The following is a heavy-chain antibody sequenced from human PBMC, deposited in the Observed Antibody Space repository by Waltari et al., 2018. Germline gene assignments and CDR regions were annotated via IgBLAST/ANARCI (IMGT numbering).Heavy chain of an antibody. CDR1: GFTFSNFG. V-gene: IGHV3-30*02. J-gene: IGHJ4*02. CDR2: ILFDGSDK. D-gene: IGHD2-2*02. CDR3: AKDAFGNTYLDF. Sequence: QVNLVESGGGVVQPGGSLRLSCETSGFTFSNFGMHWVRQAPGKGWEWVGLILFDGSDKFYADSVRGRFTISRDNSARTRYLDMDSLRLDDTAMYYCAKDAFGNTYLDFWGQGTLVTVSS.